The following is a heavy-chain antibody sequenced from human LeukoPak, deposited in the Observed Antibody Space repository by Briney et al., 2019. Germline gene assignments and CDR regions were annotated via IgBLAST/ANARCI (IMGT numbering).Heavy chain of an antibody. J-gene: IGHJ4*02. V-gene: IGHV1-69*04. CDR3: ARSIPAAISYYFDY. CDR1: GGTFSSYA. D-gene: IGHD2-2*01. Sequence: GASVKVSCKASGGTFSSYAISWVRQAPGQGLEWMGRIIPILGIANYAQKFQGRVTITADKSTSTAYMELSSLRSEDTAVYYCARSIPAAISYYFDYWGQGTLVTVSS. CDR2: IIPILGIA.